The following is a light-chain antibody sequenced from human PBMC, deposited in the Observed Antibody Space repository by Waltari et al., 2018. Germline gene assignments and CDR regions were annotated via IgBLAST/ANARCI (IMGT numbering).Light chain of an antibody. V-gene: IGKV1-5*03. CDR3: QQYNSYPYT. CDR1: QSISSW. J-gene: IGKJ2*01. CDR2: KAS. Sequence: DIQMTQSPSTLSASVGDRVTITCRASQSISSWLAWDQQKPGKAPKLLISKASSLESGVPSRFSGSGSGTEFTLTISSLQPDDFATYYCQQYNSYPYTFGQGTKLEIK.